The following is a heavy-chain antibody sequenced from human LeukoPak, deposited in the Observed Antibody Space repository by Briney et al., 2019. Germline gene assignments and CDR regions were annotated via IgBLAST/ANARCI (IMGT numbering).Heavy chain of an antibody. Sequence: ASVKVSCKSSGGTFSTYAITWVRQAPGQGLEWMGGIIPILGTPNYAQKFQGRVTITADESTNTAYMELSSLIPEDTAVYYCAKMRGGDCYYHFDYWGQGTLVTVSS. CDR3: AKMRGGDCYYHFDY. V-gene: IGHV1-69*01. J-gene: IGHJ4*02. CDR2: IIPILGTP. CDR1: GGTFSTYA. D-gene: IGHD2-21*01.